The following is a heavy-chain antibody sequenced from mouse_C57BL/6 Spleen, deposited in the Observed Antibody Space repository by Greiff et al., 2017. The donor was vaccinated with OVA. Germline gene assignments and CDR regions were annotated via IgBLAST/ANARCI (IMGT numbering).Heavy chain of an antibody. CDR2: IDPEDGET. D-gene: IGHD1-1*01. J-gene: IGHJ3*01. V-gene: IGHV14-2*01. CDR1: GFNIKDYY. CDR3: ARTRDGSPLFAY. Sequence: EVKLVESGADLVQPGASVKFSCTASGFNIKDYYMHWVKQSPEQGLEWIGRIDPEDGETKSASKFHGKATITADTSSNTAYRLLSSLTSEDTAVDYCARTRDGSPLFAYWGQGTMVTVSA.